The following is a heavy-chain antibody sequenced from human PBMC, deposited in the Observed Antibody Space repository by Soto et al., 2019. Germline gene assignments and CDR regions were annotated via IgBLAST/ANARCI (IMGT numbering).Heavy chain of an antibody. J-gene: IGHJ6*02. CDR1: GFTFSSYA. V-gene: IGHV3-23*01. Sequence: GGSLRLSCAASGFTFSSYAMSWVRQAPGKGLEWVSAISGSGGSTYYADSVKGRFTISRDNSKNTLYLQMNSLRAEDTAVYYCAKEGSSPGYCSGGSCYWGDYYYGMDVWGQGTTVTVSS. CDR2: ISGSGGST. D-gene: IGHD2-15*01. CDR3: AKEGSSPGYCSGGSCYWGDYYYGMDV.